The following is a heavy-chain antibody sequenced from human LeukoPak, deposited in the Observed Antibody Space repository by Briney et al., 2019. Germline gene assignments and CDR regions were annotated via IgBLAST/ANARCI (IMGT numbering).Heavy chain of an antibody. CDR1: GYTFTSYG. D-gene: IGHD3-3*01. V-gene: IGHV1-18*01. J-gene: IGHJ4*02. Sequence: ASLKVSCKASGYTFTSYGISWVRQAPGQGLEWMGWISAYNGNTNYAQKLQGRVTMTTDTSTSTAYMELRSLRSDDTAVYYCARDTPVGYYDFWSGYYTAFDYWGQGTLVTVSS. CDR2: ISAYNGNT. CDR3: ARDTPVGYYDFWSGYYTAFDY.